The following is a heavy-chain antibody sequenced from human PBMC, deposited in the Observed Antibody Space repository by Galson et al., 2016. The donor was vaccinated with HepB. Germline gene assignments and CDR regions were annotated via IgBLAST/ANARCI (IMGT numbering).Heavy chain of an antibody. Sequence: SLRLSCAASGFTFSRFAMSWVRQVPGMGLEWVATVRGTGTGTYYADSVKGRFSISRDNSNNTLYLDMNRLRADDSAAYFCAKDGILPGYYPDAFDVWGQETRVLVSP. CDR2: VRGTGTGT. CDR3: AKDGILPGYYPDAFDV. V-gene: IGHV3-23*01. D-gene: IGHD3-9*01. J-gene: IGHJ3*01. CDR1: GFTFSRFA.